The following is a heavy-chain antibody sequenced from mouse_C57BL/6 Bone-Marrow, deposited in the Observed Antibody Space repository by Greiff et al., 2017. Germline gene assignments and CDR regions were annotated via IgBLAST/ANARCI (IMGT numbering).Heavy chain of an antibody. J-gene: IGHJ2*01. CDR2: IHPSGGST. V-gene: IGHV1-64*01. CDR3: ARSGYDYAFDY. D-gene: IGHD2-4*01. Sequence: VQLQQPGAELVKPGASVKLSCKASGYTFTSYWMHWVKQRPGQGLEWIGMIHPSGGSTNYNEKFKSKVTLTVDKSSSTAYMQLSSLTSEDSAVYYCARSGYDYAFDYWGQGTTLTVSS. CDR1: GYTFTSYW.